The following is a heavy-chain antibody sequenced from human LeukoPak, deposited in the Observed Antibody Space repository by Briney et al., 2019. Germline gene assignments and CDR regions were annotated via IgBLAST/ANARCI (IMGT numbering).Heavy chain of an antibody. CDR1: GFTFDDYA. CDR3: AKGAPSLYCSGGSCYSGTYYFDY. D-gene: IGHD2-15*01. Sequence: PGRSLRLSCAASGFTFDDYAMHWVRQAPGKGLEWVSGISWNSGSIGYADSVKGRFTISRDNAKNSLYLQMNSLRAEDTALYYCAKGAPSLYCSGGSCYSGTYYFDYWGQGTLVTVSS. J-gene: IGHJ4*02. CDR2: ISWNSGSI. V-gene: IGHV3-9*01.